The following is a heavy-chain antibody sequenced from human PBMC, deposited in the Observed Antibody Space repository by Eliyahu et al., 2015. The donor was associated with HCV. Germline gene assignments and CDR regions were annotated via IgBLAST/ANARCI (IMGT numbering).Heavy chain of an antibody. V-gene: IGHV3-49*05. J-gene: IGHJ6*03. CDR2: IRSKTDGGST. D-gene: IGHD3-9*01. CDR3: SRVSSYYNILTGYLNYRYYYMDV. Sequence: EVQLVESGGGLVRPGRSLRLSCAXXGFSFGDWTLGWFRQAPGKGLEWVGLIRSKTDGGSTEFAASVRGGFSISRDDSKNIAYLQMNGLRTEDTAVYYCSRVSSYYNILTGYLNYRYYYMDVWGKGTTVTVSS. CDR1: GFSFGDWT.